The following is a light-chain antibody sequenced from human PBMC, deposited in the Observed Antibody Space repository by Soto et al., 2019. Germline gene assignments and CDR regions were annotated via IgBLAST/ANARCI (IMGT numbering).Light chain of an antibody. Sequence: DIVMTQSPDSLAVSLGERATINCKSSKSVLYSSNNKNYLAWYQQKPGQPXKXXIYWASTRESGVPDRFSGSGSGTDFTLTISSLQAEDVAVYYCQQHYSTPRTFGQGTKVDI. CDR1: KSVLYSSNNKNY. CDR3: QQHYSTPRT. V-gene: IGKV4-1*01. CDR2: WAS. J-gene: IGKJ1*01.